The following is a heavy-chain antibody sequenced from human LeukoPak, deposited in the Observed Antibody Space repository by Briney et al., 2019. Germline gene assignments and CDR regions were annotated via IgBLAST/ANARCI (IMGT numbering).Heavy chain of an antibody. CDR1: GYTFTSYD. CDR3: ARDGYCSSTSCYDDY. J-gene: IGHJ4*02. D-gene: IGHD2-2*01. Sequence: ASVKVSCKASGYTFTSYDINWVRQATGQGLEWMGWMNPNSGNTGYAQKFQGRVTMTRNTSISTAYMELRSLRSDDTAVYYCARDGYCSSTSCYDDYWGQGTLVTVSS. CDR2: MNPNSGNT. V-gene: IGHV1-8*02.